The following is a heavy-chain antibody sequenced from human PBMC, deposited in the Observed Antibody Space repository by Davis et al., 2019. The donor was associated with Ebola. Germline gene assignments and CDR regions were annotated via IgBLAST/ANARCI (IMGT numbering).Heavy chain of an antibody. J-gene: IGHJ4*02. CDR3: ARGRYGDGDS. CDR1: GFTFSNND. D-gene: IGHD4-17*01. CDR2: ISGGGTRT. V-gene: IGHV3-48*03. Sequence: GESLKISCAASGFTFSNNDMNWVRQAPGKGLEWLSNISGGGTRTSYADSVQGRFTISRDNAKNSLYLQMNSLRAEDTAVYYCARGRYGDGDSWGQGTQVTVSS.